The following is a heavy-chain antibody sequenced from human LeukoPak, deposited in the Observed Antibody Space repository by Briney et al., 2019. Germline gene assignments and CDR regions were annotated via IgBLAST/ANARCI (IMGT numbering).Heavy chain of an antibody. J-gene: IGHJ3*02. Sequence: GASVKVSCKASGYTFTSYGISWVRQAPGQGLEWMGWISAYNGNTNYAQKLQGRVTMTTDTSTSTAYMELRSLRSDDTAVYYCARRGWKLELREVSAFDIWGQGTMVTVSS. CDR3: ARRGWKLELREVSAFDI. CDR1: GYTFTSYG. D-gene: IGHD1-7*01. V-gene: IGHV1-18*01. CDR2: ISAYNGNT.